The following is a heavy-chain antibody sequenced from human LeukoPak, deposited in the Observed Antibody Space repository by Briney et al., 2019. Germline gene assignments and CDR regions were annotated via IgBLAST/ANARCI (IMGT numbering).Heavy chain of an antibody. D-gene: IGHD3-10*01. V-gene: IGHV3-30*02. CDR2: IRYDGSNK. CDR1: GFTFSSYG. Sequence: GGSLRLSCAASGFTFSSYGMHWVRQAPGKRLEWVAFIRYDGSNKYYADSVKGRFTISRDNSKNTLYLQMNSLRAEDTAVYYCAKARRELWFGELFNWGQGTLVTVSS. J-gene: IGHJ4*02. CDR3: AKARRELWFGELFN.